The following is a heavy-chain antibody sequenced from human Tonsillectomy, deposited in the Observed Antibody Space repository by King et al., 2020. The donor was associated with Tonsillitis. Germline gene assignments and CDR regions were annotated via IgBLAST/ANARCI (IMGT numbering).Heavy chain of an antibody. Sequence: VQLVESGGGLVQPEGSLRLSCAASGFTVSSNYMSWVRQAPGKGLEWVSVIYSGGNTYYADSVKGRFTISRHNSKNTLYLQMNSLRAEDTAVYYCARGDFYDSGDDYFGPSTAYYFDYWGQGTLVTVSS. CDR2: IYSGGNT. CDR3: ARGDFYDSGDDYFGPSTAYYFDY. V-gene: IGHV3-53*04. J-gene: IGHJ4*02. CDR1: GFTVSSNY. D-gene: IGHD3-22*01.